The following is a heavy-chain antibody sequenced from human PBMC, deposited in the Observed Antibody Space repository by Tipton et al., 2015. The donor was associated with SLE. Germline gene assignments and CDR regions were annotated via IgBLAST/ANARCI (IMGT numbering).Heavy chain of an antibody. D-gene: IGHD3/OR15-3a*01. V-gene: IGHV4-34*01. J-gene: IGHJ1*01. CDR3: ARSDWEEYFHH. Sequence: TLSLTCDVYGGFLSDYFWSWIRQPPGKGLEWIGEIDQSGSTNYNPSLKSRVTISADTSKNQFSLKLTSVTAADTAVYYCARSDWEEYFHHWGQGTLVTVSS. CDR2: IDQSGST. CDR1: GGFLSDYF.